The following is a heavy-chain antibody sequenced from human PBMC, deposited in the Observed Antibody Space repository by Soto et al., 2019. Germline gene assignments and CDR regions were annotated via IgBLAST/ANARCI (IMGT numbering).Heavy chain of an antibody. CDR1: GGSISSGGYY. CDR3: ARFPNEDYGDYVNWFDP. D-gene: IGHD4-17*01. J-gene: IGHJ5*02. CDR2: IYYSGST. Sequence: QVQLQESGPGLVKPSQTLSLTCTVSGGSISSGGYYWSWIRQHPGKGLEWIGYIYYSGSTYYNPSLKRRVTISVDTSKNQFSLKLSSVTAADTAVYYCARFPNEDYGDYVNWFDPWGQGTLVTVSS. V-gene: IGHV4-31*03.